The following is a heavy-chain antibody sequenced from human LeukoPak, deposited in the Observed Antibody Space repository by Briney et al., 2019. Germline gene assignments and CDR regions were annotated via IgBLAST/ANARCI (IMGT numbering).Heavy chain of an antibody. CDR3: ARVSYCTNGVCYPDYYYGMDV. D-gene: IGHD2-8*01. Sequence: GRSLRLSCAASGFTFSSYAMHWVRQAPGKGLEWVAVISYDGSNKYYADSVKGQFTISRGNSKNTLYLQMNSLRAEDTAVYYCARVSYCTNGVCYPDYYYGMDVWGQGTTVTVSS. V-gene: IGHV3-30-3*01. J-gene: IGHJ6*02. CDR1: GFTFSSYA. CDR2: ISYDGSNK.